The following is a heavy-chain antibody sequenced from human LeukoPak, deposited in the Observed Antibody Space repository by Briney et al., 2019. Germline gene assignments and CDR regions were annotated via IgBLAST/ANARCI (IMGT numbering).Heavy chain of an antibody. Sequence: SVKVSCKASGGTFSSYGITWVRQAPGQGLEWMGGIIPIFGTINYAQKFQGRVTVTADESTSTVYMELSSLRSEDTAVYYCARGAVAGTGTYYYYYMDVWAKGTTVTISS. J-gene: IGHJ6*03. CDR2: IIPIFGTI. CDR3: ARGAVAGTGTYYYYYMDV. D-gene: IGHD6-19*01. V-gene: IGHV1-69*13. CDR1: GGTFSSYG.